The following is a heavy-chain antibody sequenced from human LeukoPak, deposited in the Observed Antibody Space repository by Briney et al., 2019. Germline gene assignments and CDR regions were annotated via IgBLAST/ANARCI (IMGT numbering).Heavy chain of an antibody. V-gene: IGHV3-23*01. CDR2: INGNGAAT. J-gene: IGHJ6*03. Sequence: GSLRPSCAASGFTFSSYAMHWVRQAPGKGLEWVSTINGNGAATYYADSFKGRFLISRDDSKSTVYLRMNKLRVEDSGLYYCANGLAASGNFLLRDYYYFIDVWGKGTTVIVS. CDR3: ANGLAASGNFLLRDYYYFIDV. D-gene: IGHD1-26*01. CDR1: GFTFSSYA.